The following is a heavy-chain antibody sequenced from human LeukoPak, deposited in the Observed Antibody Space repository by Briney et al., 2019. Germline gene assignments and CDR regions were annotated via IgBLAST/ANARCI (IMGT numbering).Heavy chain of an antibody. CDR3: ARDAPDYYDSSGYPKEADAFDI. CDR2: ISSSGSTI. CDR1: GFTFSSYE. V-gene: IGHV3-48*03. D-gene: IGHD3-22*01. J-gene: IGHJ3*02. Sequence: PGGSLRLSCAASGFTFSSYEMNWVRQAPGKGLEWVSYISSSGSTIYYADSVKGRFTISRDNAKNSLYLQMNSLRAEDTAVYYCARDAPDYYDSSGYPKEADAFDIWGQGTMVTVSS.